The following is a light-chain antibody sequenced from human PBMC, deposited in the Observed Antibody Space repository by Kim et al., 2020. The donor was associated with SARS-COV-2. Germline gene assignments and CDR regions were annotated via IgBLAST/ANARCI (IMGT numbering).Light chain of an antibody. J-gene: IGKJ4*01. Sequence: PGESATLSCRASQSVSSSYLAWYQQKPGQAPRLLIYGASSRATGIPDRFSGSGSGTDFTLTISRLEPEDFAEYYCQQYGSSRALTFGGGTKVDIK. CDR1: QSVSSSY. V-gene: IGKV3-20*01. CDR3: QQYGSSRALT. CDR2: GAS.